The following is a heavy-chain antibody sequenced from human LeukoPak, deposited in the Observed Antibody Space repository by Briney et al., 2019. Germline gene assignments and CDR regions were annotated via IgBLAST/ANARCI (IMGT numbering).Heavy chain of an antibody. CDR2: INPSGGST. CDR1: GYTFTGYY. CDR3: ARDRSIAVAGTALGY. V-gene: IGHV1-46*01. Sequence: GASVKVSCKASGYTFTGYYMHWVRQAPGQGLEWMGIINPSGGSTSYAQKFQGRVTMTRDTSTSTVYMELSSLRSEDTAVYYCARDRSIAVAGTALGYWGQGTLVTVSS. J-gene: IGHJ4*02. D-gene: IGHD6-19*01.